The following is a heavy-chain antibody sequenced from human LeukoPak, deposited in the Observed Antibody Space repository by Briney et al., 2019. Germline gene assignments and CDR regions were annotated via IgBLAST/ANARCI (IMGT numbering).Heavy chain of an antibody. CDR2: IYTSGST. Sequence: SETLSLTCTVSGGSISSYYWSWIRQPAGKGLEWIGRIYTSGSTNYNPSLKGRVTISIDTSKNQFSLKLNSVTAADTAVYYCARDRGYSYAFDYWGQGTLVTVSS. CDR1: GGSISSYY. CDR3: ARDRGYSYAFDY. V-gene: IGHV4-4*07. D-gene: IGHD5-18*01. J-gene: IGHJ4*02.